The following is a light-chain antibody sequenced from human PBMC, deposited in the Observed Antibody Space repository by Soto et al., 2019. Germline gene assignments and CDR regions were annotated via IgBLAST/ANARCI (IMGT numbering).Light chain of an antibody. CDR3: QENHNWPPGRLT. V-gene: IGKV3-15*01. CDR1: QSGSSN. J-gene: IGKJ4*01. Sequence: MTQPPATLSVSPGETATLSCRANQSGSSNVAWYQQNPGQAPRLLIDGASTRATGIPARFSGSGSGTEFTLTTSSLQSEDFGVYYSQENHNWPPGRLTFGGGTKVEIK. CDR2: GAS.